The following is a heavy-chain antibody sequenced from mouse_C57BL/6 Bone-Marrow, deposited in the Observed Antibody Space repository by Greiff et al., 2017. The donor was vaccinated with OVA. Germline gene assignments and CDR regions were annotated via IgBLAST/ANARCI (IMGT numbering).Heavy chain of an antibody. V-gene: IGHV1-18*01. J-gene: IGHJ3*01. CDR3: AIYYGSSYRFAY. CDR1: GYTFTDYN. CDR2: INPNNGGT. Sequence: EVQLQQSGPELVKPGASVKIPCKASGYTFTDYNMDWVKQSHGKSLEWIGDINPNNGGTIYNQKFKGKATLTVDKSSSTAYMELRSLTSEDTAVYYCAIYYGSSYRFAYWGQGTLVTVSA. D-gene: IGHD1-1*01.